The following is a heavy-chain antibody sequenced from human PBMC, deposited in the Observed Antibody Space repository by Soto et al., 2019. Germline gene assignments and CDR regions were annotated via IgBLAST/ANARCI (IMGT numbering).Heavy chain of an antibody. CDR3: ARESEDLTSNFDY. CDR1: GFTFTRYS. Sequence: GGSLRLSWAASGFTFTRYSMNWVRQAPGKGLEWVSSISSTTNYIYYGDSMNGRFTISRDNAKNSLYLEMNSLRAEDTAVYYCARESEDLTSNFDYWGQGTLVTVSS. CDR2: ISSTTNYI. V-gene: IGHV3-21*06. J-gene: IGHJ4*02.